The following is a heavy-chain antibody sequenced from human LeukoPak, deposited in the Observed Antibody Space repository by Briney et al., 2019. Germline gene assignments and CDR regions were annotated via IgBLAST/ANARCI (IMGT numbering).Heavy chain of an antibody. CDR3: AKDQVGVHYN. CDR2: IKFHGHET. CDR1: GFNFNNYD. J-gene: IGHJ4*02. D-gene: IGHD1-26*01. Sequence: GGSLRLSCVASGFNFNNYDLHWVRQAPGKGLEWVAFIKFHGHETFYADSVKGRFTISRYNSQNTLYLQMNSPRAEDTAVYYCAKDQVGVHYNWGQGTLVTVSS. V-gene: IGHV3-30*02.